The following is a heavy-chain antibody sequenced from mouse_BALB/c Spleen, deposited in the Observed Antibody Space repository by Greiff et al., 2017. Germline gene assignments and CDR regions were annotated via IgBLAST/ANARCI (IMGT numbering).Heavy chain of an antibody. J-gene: IGHJ2*01. V-gene: IGHV6-6*02. CDR3: TRRDDCFDY. Sequence: EVKVVESGGGLVQPGGSVKLSCVASGFTFSNYWMNWVRQSPEKGLEWVAEIRLKSNNYATHYAESVKGRFTISRDDSKSSVYLQMNNLRAEDTGIYYCTRRDDCFDYWGQGTTLTVSS. D-gene: IGHD2-4*01. CDR2: IRLKSNNYAT. CDR1: GFTFSNYW.